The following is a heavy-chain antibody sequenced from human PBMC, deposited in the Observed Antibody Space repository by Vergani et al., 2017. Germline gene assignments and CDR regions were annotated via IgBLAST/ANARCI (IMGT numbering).Heavy chain of an antibody. CDR3: ARDRAITGLYYYYGMDV. CDR2: IIPIFGTA. V-gene: IGHV1-69*18. CDR1: GGTFSSYA. J-gene: IGHJ6*02. D-gene: IGHD1-20*01. Sequence: QVQLVQSGAEVKKPGSSVKVSCKASGGTFSSYAISWVRQAPGQGLEWMGRIIPIFGTANYAQKFQGRVTITADESTSTAYLELSSLRSEDTAVYYCARDRAITGLYYYYGMDVWGQGPTVTVSS.